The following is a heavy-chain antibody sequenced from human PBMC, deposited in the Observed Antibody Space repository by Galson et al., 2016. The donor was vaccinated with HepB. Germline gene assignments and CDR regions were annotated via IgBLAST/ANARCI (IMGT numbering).Heavy chain of an antibody. CDR1: GLTFNNYG. V-gene: IGHV3-30*03. D-gene: IGHD1-1*01. CDR3: TTESHWLTWADF. Sequence: SLRLSCAASGLTFNNYGFHWVRQAPGEGLEWVALISGDGNIKMYAQSVRGRFSISRDDSKTPVYLQMNSLRIEDTAVYYCTTESHWLTWADFWGQGTLVSVSS. J-gene: IGHJ4*02. CDR2: ISGDGNIK.